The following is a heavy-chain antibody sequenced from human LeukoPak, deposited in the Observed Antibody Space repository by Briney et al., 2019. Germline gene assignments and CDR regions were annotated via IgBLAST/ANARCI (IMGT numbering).Heavy chain of an antibody. CDR2: IYTSGST. Sequence: PSETLSLTCTVSGGSISSGSYYWSWIRQPAGKGLEWIGRIYTSGSTSYNPSLKSRVTISVDTSKNQFSLKLSSVTAADTAVYYCARGWFDPWGQGTLVTVSS. CDR1: GGSISSGSYY. CDR3: ARGWFDP. V-gene: IGHV4-61*02. J-gene: IGHJ5*02.